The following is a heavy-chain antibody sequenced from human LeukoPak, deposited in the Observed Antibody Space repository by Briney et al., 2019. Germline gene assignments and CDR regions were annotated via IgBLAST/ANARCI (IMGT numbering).Heavy chain of an antibody. J-gene: IGHJ4*02. CDR2: IRDNGNYT. D-gene: IGHD2-8*01. CDR1: GLTFCRFP. Sequence: GSPGLSRAGSGLTFCRFPVSLGGQAAGKGLEGVSAIRDNGNYTYYADSVKGRFTISRDNSKIMLYLQMNSLRAEDTAVYYCAKDLSIGKYCTDGVCSPFDYWGQGNLVTVSS. CDR3: AKDLSIGKYCTDGVCSPFDY. V-gene: IGHV3-23*01.